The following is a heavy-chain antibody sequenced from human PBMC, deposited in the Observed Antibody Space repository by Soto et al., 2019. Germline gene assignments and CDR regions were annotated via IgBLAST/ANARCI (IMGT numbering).Heavy chain of an antibody. D-gene: IGHD4-17*01. CDR3: ARAVPGYGGYYFDY. V-gene: IGHV3-13*05. Sequence: EVQLVESGGGLAQPGGSLTLSCAASGFTFSRFDLHWVRQVTGKRLEWVSGIGTSGDPYYAVSVKGRFTVSRDNAKNSILLEMNSLRAGDTAVYFCARAVPGYGGYYFDYWGQGALVTVSS. J-gene: IGHJ4*02. CDR2: IGTSGDP. CDR1: GFTFSRFD.